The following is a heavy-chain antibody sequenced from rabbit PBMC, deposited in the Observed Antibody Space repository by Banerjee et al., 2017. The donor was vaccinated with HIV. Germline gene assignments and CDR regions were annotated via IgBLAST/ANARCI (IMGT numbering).Heavy chain of an antibody. CDR1: GFDLSRYYY. Sequence: QQQLVESGGGLVKPEGSLTLTCKASGFDLSRYYYMCWVRQAPGKGLEWIACIYGGSSGTTHYASWAKGRFTISKTSSTTVTLQMTSLTAADTATYFCAREHSYADYGNFNLWGQGTLVTVS. J-gene: IGHJ4*01. CDR2: IYGGSSGTT. D-gene: IGHD2-1*01. CDR3: AREHSYADYGNFNL. V-gene: IGHV1S45*01.